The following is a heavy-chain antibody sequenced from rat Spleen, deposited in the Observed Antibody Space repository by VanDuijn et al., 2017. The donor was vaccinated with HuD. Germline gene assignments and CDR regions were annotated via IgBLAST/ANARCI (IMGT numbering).Heavy chain of an antibody. CDR3: ARRYYSGPLSVGFDY. CDR1: GFTFSHYD. CDR2: IRSRGGST. D-gene: IGHD1-1*01. Sequence: EVQLVESGGGLVQPGRSLKLSCAASGFTFSHYDMAWVRQAPAKGLEWVASIRSRGGSTYYRDSVKGRFTVSRDNAKSTLYLQMDSLRSEDTATYYWARRYYSGPLSVGFDYWGQGVMVTVSS. V-gene: IGHV5S23*01. J-gene: IGHJ2*01.